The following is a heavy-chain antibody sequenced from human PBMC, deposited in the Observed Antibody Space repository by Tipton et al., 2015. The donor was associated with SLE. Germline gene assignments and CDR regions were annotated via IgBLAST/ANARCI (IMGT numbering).Heavy chain of an antibody. D-gene: IGHD6-19*01. V-gene: IGHV1-69*06. Sequence: QLVQSGAEVKKPGASVKVSCKASGYTFTSYDINWVGQAPGQGLEWMGGIIPIFGTANYAQKFQGRVTITADKSTSTAYMELSSLRSEDTAVYYCASVSVIAVALDAFDIWGQGTMVTVSS. CDR3: ASVSVIAVALDAFDI. J-gene: IGHJ3*02. CDR2: IIPIFGTA. CDR1: GYTFTSYD.